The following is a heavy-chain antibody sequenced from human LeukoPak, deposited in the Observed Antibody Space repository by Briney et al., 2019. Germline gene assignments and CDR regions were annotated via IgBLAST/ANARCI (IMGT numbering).Heavy chain of an antibody. D-gene: IGHD3-3*01. V-gene: IGHV1-18*01. CDR2: ISAHNGNT. J-gene: IGHJ4*02. CDR1: GYTFTSYG. Sequence: ASVKVSCKASGYTFTSYGISWVRQAPGQGLEWMGWISAHNGNTNYAQKLQGRVTMTTDTSTSTAYMELRSLRSDDTAVYYCARVLRQSGYYYGFDYWGQGTLVTVSS. CDR3: ARVLRQSGYYYGFDY.